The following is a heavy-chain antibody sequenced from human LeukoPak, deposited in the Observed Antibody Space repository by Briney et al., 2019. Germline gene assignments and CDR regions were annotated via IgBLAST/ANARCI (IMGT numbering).Heavy chain of an antibody. CDR2: INPNSGGT. V-gene: IGHV1-2*02. J-gene: IGHJ4*02. CDR1: GYAFTGYY. CDR3: ARARGGSGRGDYFDS. D-gene: IGHD3-16*01. Sequence: ASVKVSGKASGYAFTGYYMHWVRQAPGQGLEWMGWINPNSGGTDYAQKFQGRVTMTRDTSITTAYMELSSLRSDDTAVYYCARARGGSGRGDYFDSWGQGTLVTVSS.